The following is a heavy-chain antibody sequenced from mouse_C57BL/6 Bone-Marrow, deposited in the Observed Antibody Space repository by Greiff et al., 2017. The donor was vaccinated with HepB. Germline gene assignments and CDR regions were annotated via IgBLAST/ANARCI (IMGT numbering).Heavy chain of an antibody. V-gene: IGHV14-4*01. CDR3: TTYGSSFLFDY. D-gene: IGHD1-1*01. CDR1: GFNIKDDY. CDR2: IDPENGDT. Sequence: VQLQQSGAELVRPGASVKLSCTASGFNIKDDYMHWVKQRPEQGLEWIGWIDPENGDTEYASKFQGKATITADTPSNTAYLQLSSLTSEDTAVYYCTTYGSSFLFDYWGQGTTLTVSS. J-gene: IGHJ2*01.